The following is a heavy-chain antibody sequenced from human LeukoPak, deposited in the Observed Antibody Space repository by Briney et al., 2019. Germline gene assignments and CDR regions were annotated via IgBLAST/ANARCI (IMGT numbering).Heavy chain of an antibody. Sequence: SETLSLTCTVSGGSFSSSSYYWAWIRQPPGKGLEWIGSIYYSGSTYHNPSLKSRVTISVDTSKNQFSLRLSSVTAADTAVYYCARHGRRRIGLTMMVVYYFDYWGQGTLVTVSS. V-gene: IGHV4-39*01. CDR2: IYYSGST. D-gene: IGHD3-22*01. CDR1: GGSFSSSSYY. J-gene: IGHJ4*02. CDR3: ARHGRRRIGLTMMVVYYFDY.